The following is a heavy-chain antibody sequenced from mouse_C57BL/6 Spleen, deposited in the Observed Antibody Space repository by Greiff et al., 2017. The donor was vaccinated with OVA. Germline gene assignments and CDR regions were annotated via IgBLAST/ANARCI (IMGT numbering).Heavy chain of an antibody. J-gene: IGHJ4*01. CDR1: GYTFTGYW. CDR3: ARYDYGTLYAMDY. CDR2: ILPGSGST. Sequence: QVQLKQSGAELMKPGASVKLSCKATGYTFTGYWIEWVKQRPGHGLEWIGEILPGSGSTNYNEKFKGKATFTADTSSTTPYMQLSSLTTEYSAIYYCARYDYGTLYAMDYWGQGTSVTVSS. V-gene: IGHV1-9*01. D-gene: IGHD2-1*01.